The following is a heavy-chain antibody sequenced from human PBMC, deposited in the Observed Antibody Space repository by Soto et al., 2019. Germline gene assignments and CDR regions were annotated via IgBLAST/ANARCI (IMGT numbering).Heavy chain of an antibody. CDR2: VSIGGST. D-gene: IGHD2-15*01. V-gene: IGHV3-53*01. CDR3: AKRRGAGGHFDY. J-gene: IGHJ4*02. CDR1: EFTFRRYC. Sequence: GGSLRLACAASEFTFRRYCMHWVRQGPGKGLEWVAVVSIGGSTHYAASVRGRLTISRENSKNTLSLQMNSLTAEDTAVYFCAKRRGAGGHFDYGGQGALVTVS.